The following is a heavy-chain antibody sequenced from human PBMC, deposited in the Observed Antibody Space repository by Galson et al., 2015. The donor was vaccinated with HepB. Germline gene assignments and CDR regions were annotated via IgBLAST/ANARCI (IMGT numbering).Heavy chain of an antibody. CDR3: ARGSVVVPAAITQSHKKYYYYYFMDV. J-gene: IGHJ6*03. CDR1: GDSISTYY. CDR2: VHYTGST. V-gene: IGHV4-59*01. Sequence: ETLSLTCTVSGDSISTYYWTWIRQPPGKGLEWIGYVHYTGSTNYNPSLKSRVSISVDTSKNQFSLRLHSMTAANTAVYYCARGSVVVPAAITQSHKKYYYYYFMDVWGTGTTVTVSS. D-gene: IGHD2-2*02.